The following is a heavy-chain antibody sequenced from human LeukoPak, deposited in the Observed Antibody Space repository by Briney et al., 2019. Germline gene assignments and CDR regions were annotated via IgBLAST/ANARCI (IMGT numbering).Heavy chain of an antibody. CDR1: GYTFTSYG. CDR3: AGDQPYYYDSSGYLTKPVPYYYYYGMDV. V-gene: IGHV1-18*01. Sequence: ASVKVSCKASGYTFTSYGISWVRQAPGQGLEWMGWISAYNGNTNYAQKLQGRVTMTTDTSTSTAYMELRSLRSDDTAVYYCAGDQPYYYDSSGYLTKPVPYYYYYGMDVWGQGTTVTVSS. J-gene: IGHJ6*02. CDR2: ISAYNGNT. D-gene: IGHD3-22*01.